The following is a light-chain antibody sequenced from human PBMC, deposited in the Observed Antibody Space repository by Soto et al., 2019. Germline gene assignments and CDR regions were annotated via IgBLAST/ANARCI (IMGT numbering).Light chain of an antibody. J-gene: IGKJ3*01. CDR2: DAS. CDR1: QTISNW. V-gene: IGKV1-5*01. Sequence: DIQMTQSPSTLSASVGDRVTITCRASQTISNWLAWYQQKPGKAPRLLIYDASTLESGVPSRFSGSASGTEFTLTISSLQPEDFATYYCQQLNSYPLFTFGPGTKVDIK. CDR3: QQLNSYPLFT.